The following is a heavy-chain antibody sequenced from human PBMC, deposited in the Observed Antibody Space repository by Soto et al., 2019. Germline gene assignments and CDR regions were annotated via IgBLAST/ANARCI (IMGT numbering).Heavy chain of an antibody. V-gene: IGHV4-61*01. CDR3: ARWSGYYTGYYGMDV. D-gene: IGHD3-3*01. CDR1: GGSVSSGSYY. J-gene: IGHJ6*02. CDR2: IYYSGST. Sequence: SETLSLTCTVSGGSVSSGSYYWSWIRQPPGKGLEWIGYIYYSGSTNYNPSLRSRVTISVDTSKNQFSLKLSSVTAADTAVYYCARWSGYYTGYYGMDVWGQGTTVTVSS.